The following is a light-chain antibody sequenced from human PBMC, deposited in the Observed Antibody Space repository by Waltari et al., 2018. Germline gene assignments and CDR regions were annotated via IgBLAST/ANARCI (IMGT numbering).Light chain of an antibody. CDR1: QSVLYTSNSKNY. CDR2: WAS. CDR3: HQYYSTPRT. V-gene: IGKV4-1*01. J-gene: IGKJ1*01. Sequence: DIVMTQSPDSLAVSLGARATINFKSSQSVLYTSNSKNYLAWYQQKPGQPPKLLLYWASTRASGAPERFSGSGSGTDFTLTISSLQAEDVAVYYCHQYYSTPRTFGQGTKVEIK.